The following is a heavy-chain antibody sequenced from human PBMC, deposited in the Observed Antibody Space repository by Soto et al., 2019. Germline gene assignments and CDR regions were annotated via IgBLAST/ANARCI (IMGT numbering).Heavy chain of an antibody. CDR3: AREVAYDFWSGYPDY. J-gene: IGHJ4*02. CDR2: INAGNGET. D-gene: IGHD3-3*01. V-gene: IGHV1-3*01. Sequence: GASVKVSCKASGYTFTTYTIQWVRQAPGQRLEWMGWINAGNGETKYSQNFQGRVTITRDTSASTAYMELNSLRSDDTAVYYCAREVAYDFWSGYPDYWGQGTLVTVSS. CDR1: GYTFTTYT.